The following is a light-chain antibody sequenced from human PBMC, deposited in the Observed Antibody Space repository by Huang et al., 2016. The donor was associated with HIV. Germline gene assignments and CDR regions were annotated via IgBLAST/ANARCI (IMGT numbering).Light chain of an antibody. V-gene: IGKV1-5*01. Sequence: DIQMTQSPSTLSASVGDRVTITCRASQSISSWLAWYQQKEGKSPKLLIYDASSLESGVPSRFSGSGSGTEFTLTISILQPENFAIYYCQQYNSYPYTFGQGTKLEIK. J-gene: IGKJ2*01. CDR2: DAS. CDR1: QSISSW. CDR3: QQYNSYPYT.